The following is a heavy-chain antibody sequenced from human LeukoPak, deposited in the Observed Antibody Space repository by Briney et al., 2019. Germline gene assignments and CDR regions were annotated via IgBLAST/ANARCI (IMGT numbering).Heavy chain of an antibody. CDR3: ARHMITFGGVPQAFDY. CDR1: GYTFTSYG. CDR2: ISAYNGNT. J-gene: IGHJ4*02. Sequence: DSVKVSCKASGYTFTSYGISWVRQAPGQGLEWMGWISAYNGNTNYAQKLQGRVTMTIDTSTSTAYMELRSLRSDDTAVYYCARHMITFGGVPQAFDYWGQGTLVTVSS. V-gene: IGHV1-18*04. D-gene: IGHD3-16*01.